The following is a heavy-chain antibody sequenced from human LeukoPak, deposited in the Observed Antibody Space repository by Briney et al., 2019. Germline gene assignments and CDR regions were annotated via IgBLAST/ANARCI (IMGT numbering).Heavy chain of an antibody. CDR2: IRYDEINI. J-gene: IGHJ4*02. CDR3: AKNRGAAAYYFHY. Sequence: GGSLRLSCAASGFTFSSYGMHWVRQAPGKGLEWVAFIRYDEINIYYADSVKGRFTISRDNSKSTLYLQMSSLRAEDTAVYYCAKNRGAAAYYFHYWGQGTLVTVSS. CDR1: GFTFSSYG. D-gene: IGHD2-2*01. V-gene: IGHV3-30*02.